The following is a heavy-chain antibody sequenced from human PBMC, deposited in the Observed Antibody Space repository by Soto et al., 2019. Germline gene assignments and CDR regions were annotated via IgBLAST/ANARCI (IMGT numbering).Heavy chain of an antibody. V-gene: IGHV3-23*01. J-gene: IGHJ4*02. CDR2: ISGSGTKT. CDR3: AKDHPVIEVVKVFEY. D-gene: IGHD3-22*01. Sequence: VGSLRLSCAASGFSFSSYAMSWVRQAPGKGLDWVSAISGSGTKTHYADSVKGRFTISRDNSKNTLYLQMNSLRAEDTAVYYCAKDHPVIEVVKVFEYWGRGALVTVSS. CDR1: GFSFSSYA.